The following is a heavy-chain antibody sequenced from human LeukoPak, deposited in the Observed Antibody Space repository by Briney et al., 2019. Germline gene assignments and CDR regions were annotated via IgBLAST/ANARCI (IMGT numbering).Heavy chain of an antibody. V-gene: IGHV4-59*01. D-gene: IGHD4-11*01. CDR1: GGSISGYY. J-gene: IGHJ4*02. Sequence: SETLSLTCAVSGGSISGYYWSWIRQPPGKGLEWRGYIYYSGSTNYNPSLKSRITISVATSKHQFSLNLSSVTAADTAVYYCARLRGNYFPDYWGQGTLVTVSS. CDR2: IYYSGST. CDR3: ARLRGNYFPDY.